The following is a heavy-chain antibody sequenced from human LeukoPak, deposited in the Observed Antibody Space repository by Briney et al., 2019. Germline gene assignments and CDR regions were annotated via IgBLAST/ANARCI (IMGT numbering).Heavy chain of an antibody. CDR1: GYRFTNYW. CDR3: ARAIQVIAAAGDDAFDI. V-gene: IGHV5-51*01. CDR2: VYPGDSDT. J-gene: IGHJ3*02. D-gene: IGHD6-13*01. Sequence: GESLKISCKGSGYRFTNYWIGWVRQMPGKGLEWMGIVYPGDSDTEYSPSFQGQVTISADKSINTAYVQWSSLKASDTAMYYCARAIQVIAAAGDDAFDIWGQGTMVFVSS.